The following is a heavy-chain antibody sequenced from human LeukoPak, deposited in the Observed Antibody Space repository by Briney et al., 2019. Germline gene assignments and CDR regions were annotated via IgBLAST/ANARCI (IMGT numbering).Heavy chain of an antibody. CDR2: INHSGST. J-gene: IGHJ4*02. CDR1: GGSFSGYY. Sequence: SETLSLTGAVYGGSFSGYYWSWIRQPPGKGLEWIGEINHSGSTNYNPSLKSRVTISVDTSKNQFSLRLNSVTAADTAVYYCARGEDYFDYWGQGTLVTVSS. V-gene: IGHV4-34*01. CDR3: ARGEDYFDY.